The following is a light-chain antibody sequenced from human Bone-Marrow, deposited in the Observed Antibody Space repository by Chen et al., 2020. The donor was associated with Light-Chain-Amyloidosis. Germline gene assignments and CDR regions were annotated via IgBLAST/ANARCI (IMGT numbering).Light chain of an antibody. CDR2: RNN. CDR1: SSHIGINY. Sequence: QSVLTLPPSASGTPGQRVTLSCSRASSHIGINYVYWYQHLPVAAPNLLIHRNNQRPPAVPDPFSASTSGTSASLAISGLRSEDEADYYCAAWDGSLSGYVFGTGTKVIVL. V-gene: IGLV1-47*01. CDR3: AAWDGSLSGYV. J-gene: IGLJ1*01.